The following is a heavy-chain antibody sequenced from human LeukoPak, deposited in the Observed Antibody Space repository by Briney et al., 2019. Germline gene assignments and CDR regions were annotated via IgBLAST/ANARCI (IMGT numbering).Heavy chain of an antibody. V-gene: IGHV3-7*01. CDR3: AKDEVGGHFEY. CDR1: GFTFSNYW. J-gene: IGHJ4*02. Sequence: GGSLRLSCAASGFTFSNYWMHWVRQAPGKGLEWVAKVNEDGRQIYYADSVKGRFTISRDNAKNSVHLQMNNLRVEDTAVYYCAKDEVGGHFEYWGQGILVTVSS. CDR2: VNEDGRQI.